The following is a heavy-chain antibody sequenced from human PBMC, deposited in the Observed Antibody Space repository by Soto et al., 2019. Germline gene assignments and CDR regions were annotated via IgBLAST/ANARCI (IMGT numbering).Heavy chain of an antibody. Sequence: APGKGLEWVSYISSSSSTIYYADSVKGRFTISRDNAKNSLYLQMNSLRAEDTAVYYCARDSGYSYGPLDYWGQGTLVTVSS. D-gene: IGHD5-18*01. CDR2: ISSSSSTI. V-gene: IGHV3-48*01. CDR3: ARDSGYSYGPLDY. J-gene: IGHJ4*02.